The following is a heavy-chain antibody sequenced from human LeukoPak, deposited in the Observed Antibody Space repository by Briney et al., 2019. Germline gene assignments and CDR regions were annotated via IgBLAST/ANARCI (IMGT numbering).Heavy chain of an antibody. Sequence: TGGSLRLSCAASGFTFSSYGMHWVRQAPGKGLEWVAVIWYDGSNKYYADSVKGRFTISRDNSKNTLYLQMNRLRAEDTAVYYCAKAFSPLGEWGWKNWFDPWGQGTLVTVSS. J-gene: IGHJ5*02. CDR3: AKAFSPLGEWGWKNWFDP. V-gene: IGHV3-30*02. CDR1: GFTFSSYG. D-gene: IGHD3-16*01. CDR2: IWYDGSNK.